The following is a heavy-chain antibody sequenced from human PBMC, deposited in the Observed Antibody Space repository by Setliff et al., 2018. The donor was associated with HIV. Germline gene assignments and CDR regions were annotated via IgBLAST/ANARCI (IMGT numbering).Heavy chain of an antibody. CDR3: ARDPYYYDSSGYNFDY. CDR1: GYTFNDNY. CDR2: ISPDIGDT. Sequence: ASVKVSCKASGYTFNDNYIHWVRQAPGQGLEWMGRISPDIGDTNYAQMFHGRVTMTRDTSISTAYMELSSLKSDDTAVYYCARDPYYYDSSGYNFDYWGQGTLVTVSS. J-gene: IGHJ4*02. D-gene: IGHD3-22*01. V-gene: IGHV1-2*06.